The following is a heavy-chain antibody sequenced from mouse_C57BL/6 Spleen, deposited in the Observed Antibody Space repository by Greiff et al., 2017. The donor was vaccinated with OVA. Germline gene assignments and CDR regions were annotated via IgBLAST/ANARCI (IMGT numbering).Heavy chain of an antibody. CDR1: GFTFSSYA. D-gene: IGHD2-4*01. J-gene: IGHJ4*01. Sequence: EVMLVESGGGLVKPGGSLKLSCAASGFTFSSYAMSWVRQTPEKRLEWVATISDGGSYTYYPDNVKGRFTISRDNAKNNLYLQMSHLKSEDTAMYYCARERLRGDAMDYWGQGTSVTVSS. CDR2: ISDGGSYT. CDR3: ARERLRGDAMDY. V-gene: IGHV5-4*01.